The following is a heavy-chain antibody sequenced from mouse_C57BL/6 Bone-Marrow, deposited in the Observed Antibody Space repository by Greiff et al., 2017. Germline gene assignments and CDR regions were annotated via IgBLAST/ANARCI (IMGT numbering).Heavy chain of an antibody. CDR1: GYTFTGYW. Sequence: QVQLQQSGAELMKPGASVKLSCKATGYTFTGYWIEWVKQRPGHGLEWIGEIFPGGGSTNYNEKLKGKATFTSDTSSNTAYMQLSSLTTEDSAIFYCARPELDYYVWGTGTTVTVTS. CDR3: ARPELDYYV. J-gene: IGHJ1*03. CDR2: IFPGGGST. D-gene: IGHD2-13*01. V-gene: IGHV1-9*01.